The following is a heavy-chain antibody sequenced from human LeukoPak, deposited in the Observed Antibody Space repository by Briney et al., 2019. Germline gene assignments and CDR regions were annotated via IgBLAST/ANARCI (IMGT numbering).Heavy chain of an antibody. D-gene: IGHD1-26*01. J-gene: IGHJ4*02. CDR1: GGSFSGYY. V-gene: IGHV4-34*01. Sequence: SETLSLTCAVYGGSFSGYYWSWIRQPPGKGLEWIGELNHSGSTNYNPSLKSRVTISVDTPKNQFSLKLSSVTAADTAVYYCARMAGSYPIDYWGQGTLVTVSS. CDR3: ARMAGSYPIDY. CDR2: LNHSGST.